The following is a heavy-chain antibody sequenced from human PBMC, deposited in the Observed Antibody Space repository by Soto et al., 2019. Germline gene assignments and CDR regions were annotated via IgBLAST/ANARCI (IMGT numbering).Heavy chain of an antibody. CDR3: AKDGAPRYCGRSSCRPAGAY. CDR2: ISYDGSHK. D-gene: IGHD2-15*01. V-gene: IGHV3-30*18. Sequence: QVQLVESGGGVVQPGRSLRLSCAGSGFTFSNYGLHWVRQAPGKGLEWVAVISYDGSHKYYADSVKGRFTISRDNSNNMLYLKMDSLRAEDTAVYYCAKDGAPRYCGRSSCRPAGAYWGQGTLVTVSS. J-gene: IGHJ4*02. CDR1: GFTFSNYG.